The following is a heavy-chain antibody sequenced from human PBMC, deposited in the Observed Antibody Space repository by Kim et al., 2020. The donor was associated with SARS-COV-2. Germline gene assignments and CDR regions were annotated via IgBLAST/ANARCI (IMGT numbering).Heavy chain of an antibody. J-gene: IGHJ4*02. CDR3: AKDWARQNTPMSFDN. Sequence: GGSLRLSCAASGFSFRDYGIHWVRQAPGKGLEWVALISYDGSKEDYEDSVKGRFIISRDISKNTLYLQMNSLRREDTAVYYCAKDWARQNTPMSFDNWGQGTLVIVSS. CDR1: GFSFRDYG. V-gene: IGHV3-30*18. CDR2: ISYDGSKE. D-gene: IGHD5-18*01.